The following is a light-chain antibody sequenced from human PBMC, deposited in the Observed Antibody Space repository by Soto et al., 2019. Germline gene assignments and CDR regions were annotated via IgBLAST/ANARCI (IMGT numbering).Light chain of an antibody. Sequence: QSVLTQPPSASGSPGQSVTISCTGKSSDVGGYNYVSWYQQHPGKAPKLMIYEVNKRPSGVPDRFSGSKSGNTASLTVSGLQAEDEGDYYCSSHAGSKRVFGTGTKVTVL. CDR1: SSDVGGYNY. J-gene: IGLJ1*01. V-gene: IGLV2-8*01. CDR3: SSHAGSKRV. CDR2: EVN.